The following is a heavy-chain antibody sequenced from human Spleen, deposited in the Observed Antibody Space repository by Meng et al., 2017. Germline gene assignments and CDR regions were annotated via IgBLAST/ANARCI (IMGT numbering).Heavy chain of an antibody. CDR3: ARTRLRGGQYYFDY. CDR2: ISNSGSTI. D-gene: IGHD3-10*01. J-gene: IGHJ4*02. Sequence: GESLKISCAASGFTFSDYYMNWIRQAPGKGLEWVSYISNSGSTIYYADSVKGRFTISRDNAKNSLYLQMNSLRAEDTAVYYCARTRLRGGQYYFDYWGQGTLVTVSS. V-gene: IGHV3-11*04. CDR1: GFTFSDYY.